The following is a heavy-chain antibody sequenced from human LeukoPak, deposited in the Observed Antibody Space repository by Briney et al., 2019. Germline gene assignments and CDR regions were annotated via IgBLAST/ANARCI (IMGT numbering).Heavy chain of an antibody. CDR3: ARMTGIPHRIDY. V-gene: IGHV4-59*11. J-gene: IGHJ4*02. CDR1: GGSISSHC. D-gene: IGHD1-14*01. CDR2: VYNSGST. Sequence: SETLSLTCTVSGGSISSHCWSWIRQPPGKGLEWIGYVYNSGSTNYNPSLKSRVTISIDTSKNQFSLKLSSVTAADTAVYYCARMTGIPHRIDYWGQGTLVTVSS.